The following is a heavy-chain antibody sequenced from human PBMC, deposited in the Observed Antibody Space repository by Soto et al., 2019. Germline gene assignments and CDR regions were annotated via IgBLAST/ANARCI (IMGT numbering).Heavy chain of an antibody. D-gene: IGHD2-21*01. J-gene: IGHJ4*02. CDR3: AKVSGGPIPGY. V-gene: IGHV3-30-3*01. CDR1: GFTFRTYA. CDR2: ITYDGNNK. Sequence: PGGSLRLSCVASGFTFRTYAMHWVRQAPGKGLEWVAVITYDGNNKYYADSVKGRFTISRDNSKNTLYLQMNSLRAEDTAVYYCAKVSGGPIPGYWGQGTLVTVSS.